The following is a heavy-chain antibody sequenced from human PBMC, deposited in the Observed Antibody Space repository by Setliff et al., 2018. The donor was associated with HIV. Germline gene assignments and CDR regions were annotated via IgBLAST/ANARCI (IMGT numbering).Heavy chain of an antibody. V-gene: IGHV4-34*01. Sequence: PSETLSLTCDVYGGSFSGFYWTWIRQPPGKGLEWIGEINHSGNTNYNPSLNSRVLISVDTSKNQFSLKMLSVTAADTAVYYCARAYFGSGIYYWGQGTLVTVSS. CDR3: ARAYFGSGIYY. J-gene: IGHJ4*02. D-gene: IGHD3-10*01. CDR1: GGSFSGFY. CDR2: INHSGNT.